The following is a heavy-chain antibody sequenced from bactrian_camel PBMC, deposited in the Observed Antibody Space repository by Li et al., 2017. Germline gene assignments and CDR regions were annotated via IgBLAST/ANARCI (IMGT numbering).Heavy chain of an antibody. D-gene: IGHD4*01. V-gene: IGHV3S53*01. CDR2: TDFKGRA. J-gene: IGHJ4*01. CDR1: GLDLTRHC. Sequence: QVQLVESGGGSVQVGESLRLSCVVEGLDLTRHCFGWFRQVPGKEREGVAATDFKGRATYEDSVKGRFTISRDNAANMVWLQMNNLKSDDTARYYCVADAKTVAGDMACASSDAYKMVFVGDFRSQGQGTQVTVS.